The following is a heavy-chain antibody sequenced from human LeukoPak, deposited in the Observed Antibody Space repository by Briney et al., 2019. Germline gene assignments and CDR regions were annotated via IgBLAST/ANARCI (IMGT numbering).Heavy chain of an antibody. V-gene: IGHV4-39*01. J-gene: IGHJ4*02. CDR1: GGSISSYY. Sequence: SETLSLTCTVSGGSISSYYWSWIRQPPGKGLEWIGSIYYSGSTYYNPSLKSRVTISVDTSKNQFSLKLSSVTAADTAVYYCARTTMVRGEKIFDYWGQGTLVTVSS. D-gene: IGHD3-10*01. CDR3: ARTTMVRGEKIFDY. CDR2: IYYSGST.